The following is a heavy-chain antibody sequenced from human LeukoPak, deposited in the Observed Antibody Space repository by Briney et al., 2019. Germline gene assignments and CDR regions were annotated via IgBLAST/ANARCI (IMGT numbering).Heavy chain of an antibody. CDR3: ARQWLVYFDY. D-gene: IGHD6-19*01. CDR1: GGSISSSSYY. V-gene: IGHV4-39*01. J-gene: IGHJ4*02. Sequence: PSETLSLTCTVSGGSISSSSYYWGWICQPPGKGLEWIGSIYYGGSTYYNPSLKSRVTISVDTSKNQFSLKLSSVTAADTAVYYCARQWLVYFDYWGQGTLVTVSS. CDR2: IYYGGST.